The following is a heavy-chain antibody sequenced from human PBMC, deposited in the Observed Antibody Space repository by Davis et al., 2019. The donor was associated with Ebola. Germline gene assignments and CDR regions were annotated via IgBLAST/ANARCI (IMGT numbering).Heavy chain of an antibody. CDR1: GFTFSSYA. J-gene: IGHJ3*02. D-gene: IGHD2-15*01. V-gene: IGHV3-23*01. Sequence: PGGSLRLSCAASGFTFSSYAMSWVRQAPGKGLEWVSAISGSGGSTYYADSVKGRFTISRDNSKNTLYLQMNSLRAEDTAVFYCAKEGVRGIVVVVAATPNDAFDIWGQGTMVTVSS. CDR3: AKEGVRGIVVVVAATPNDAFDI. CDR2: ISGSGGST.